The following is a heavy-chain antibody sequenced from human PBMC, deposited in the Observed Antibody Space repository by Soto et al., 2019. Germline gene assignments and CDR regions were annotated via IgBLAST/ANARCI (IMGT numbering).Heavy chain of an antibody. CDR1: GGSIISRGYY. V-gene: IGHV4-39*01. CDR2: VSYSGST. CDR3: ARGVDDIWGSNRHYYFDQ. Sequence: LETLSLTCTGSGGSIISRGYYGGWIRQPPGKGLEWIGSVSYSGSTYYNASFRSRATVSVDTSKNQFSLKLNSLTAAATAVYYCARGVDDIWGSNRHYYFDQWGQGALVTVSS. D-gene: IGHD3-16*02. J-gene: IGHJ4*02.